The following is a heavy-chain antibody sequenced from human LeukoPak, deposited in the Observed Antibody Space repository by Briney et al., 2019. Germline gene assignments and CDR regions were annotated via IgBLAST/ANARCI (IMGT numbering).Heavy chain of an antibody. V-gene: IGHV3-21*01. Sequence: GGSLRLSCAASGFTFGAYTINWVRQAPGKGLEWVSCIFSRSESILYADSVEGRFTISRDNAKNSLYLQMDSLRVEDTAVYYCAREKQWLVQGYYFDYWGQGTLVTVSS. CDR2: IFSRSESI. CDR1: GFTFGAYT. CDR3: AREKQWLVQGYYFDY. D-gene: IGHD6-19*01. J-gene: IGHJ4*02.